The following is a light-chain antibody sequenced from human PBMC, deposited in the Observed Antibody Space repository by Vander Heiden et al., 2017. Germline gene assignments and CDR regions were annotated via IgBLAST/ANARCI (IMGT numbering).Light chain of an antibody. J-gene: IGLJ3*02. CDR2: SNN. V-gene: IGLV1-44*01. Sequence: QSVLTQSPSASGTPGQRVTISCSGSSSNIGSNTVNWYQQLPGTAPKLLIDSNNQRPSGVPDRFSGSKSGTSASLAIRGLQSEDEAGYYCAAWDDSLNGPVFGGGTKLTVL. CDR3: AAWDDSLNGPV. CDR1: SSNIGSNT.